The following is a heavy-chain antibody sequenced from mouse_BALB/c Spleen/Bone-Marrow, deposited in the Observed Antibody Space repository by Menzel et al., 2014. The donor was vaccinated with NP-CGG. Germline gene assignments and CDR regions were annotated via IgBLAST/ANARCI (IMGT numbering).Heavy chain of an antibody. CDR2: INPSNGRT. D-gene: IGHD2-3*01. V-gene: IGHV1S81*02. J-gene: IGHJ3*01. CDR1: GYTFTSYW. Sequence: VQLQQSGAELVKPGASVKLSCKASGYTFTSYWIHWVKLRPGQGLEWIGEINPSNGRTNYNEKFKNKATLTVDRSSSTAYIQLSSLTSEDSAGYYGARYDGPALFAYWGQGTLVTVSA. CDR3: ARYDGPALFAY.